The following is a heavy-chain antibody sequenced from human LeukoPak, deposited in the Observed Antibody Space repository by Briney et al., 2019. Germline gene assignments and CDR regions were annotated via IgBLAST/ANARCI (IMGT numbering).Heavy chain of an antibody. CDR3: ARETSQKGAHYMDV. CDR2: IYYSGST. V-gene: IGHV4-59*01. D-gene: IGHD3-16*01. Sequence: SETLSLTCTVSGVSISSYYWSWLRQPPGKGLKWIGYIYYSGSTSYSPSLRSRVTISVDTSKNQFSLKLSSVTAADTAVYYCARETSQKGAHYMDVWGKGTTVTISS. J-gene: IGHJ6*03. CDR1: GVSISSYY.